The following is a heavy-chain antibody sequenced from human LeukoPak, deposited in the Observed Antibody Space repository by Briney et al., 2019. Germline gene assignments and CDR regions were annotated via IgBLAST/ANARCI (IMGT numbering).Heavy chain of an antibody. CDR1: GGSISFYY. Sequence: SETLSLTCTVSGGSISFYYWSWIRQPPGKGLEWIGYIYYSGSTNYNPSLKSRVTISVDTSKNQFSLKLSSVTAADTAVYYCARDRDGWYRFNYWGQGTLVTVSS. D-gene: IGHD6-19*01. CDR3: ARDRDGWYRFNY. J-gene: IGHJ4*02. CDR2: IYYSGST. V-gene: IGHV4-59*01.